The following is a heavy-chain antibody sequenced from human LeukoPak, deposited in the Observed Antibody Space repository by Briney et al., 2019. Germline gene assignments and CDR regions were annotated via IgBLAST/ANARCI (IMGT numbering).Heavy chain of an antibody. V-gene: IGHV1-69*05. CDR2: IIPIFGTA. CDR3: AGFMGLYVWGSYRSHDAFDI. D-gene: IGHD3-16*02. Sequence: ASVKVSCKASGGTFSSYAISWVRQAPGQGLEWMGGIIPIFGTANYAQKFQGRVTITTDESTSTAYMELSSLRSEDTAVYYCAGFMGLYVWGSYRSHDAFDIWGQGTMVTVSS. J-gene: IGHJ3*02. CDR1: GGTFSSYA.